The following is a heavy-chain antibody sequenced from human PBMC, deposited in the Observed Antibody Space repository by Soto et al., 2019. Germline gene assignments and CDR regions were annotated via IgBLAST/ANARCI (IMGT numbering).Heavy chain of an antibody. Sequence: PGGSLRLSCAASGFTFSSYTMNWVRQAPGKGLEWVSSITSSGSHTYYADSLKGRFTISRDNAKNSLYLQMNSLRADDTAVNYCATDDSRKCGRVWGRGXLVTVSS. CDR3: ATDDSRKCGRV. CDR1: GFTFSSYT. J-gene: IGHJ4*02. V-gene: IGHV3-21*01. D-gene: IGHD6-13*01. CDR2: ITSSGSHT.